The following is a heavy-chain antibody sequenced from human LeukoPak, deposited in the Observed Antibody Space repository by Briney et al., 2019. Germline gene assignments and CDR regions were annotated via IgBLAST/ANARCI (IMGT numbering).Heavy chain of an antibody. CDR1: GFTFSSYS. D-gene: IGHD3-9*01. CDR3: AKGDSYYDLLTCFDF. CDR2: ISWNSGTI. Sequence: PGGSLRLSCAASGFTFSSYSMNWVRQVPGKGLEWISLISWNSGTIGYADSVKGRFTISRDNANNFLYLQMNSLRDEDTAVYYCAKGDSYYDLLTCFDFWGPGTLVTVSS. J-gene: IGHJ4*02. V-gene: IGHV3-9*01.